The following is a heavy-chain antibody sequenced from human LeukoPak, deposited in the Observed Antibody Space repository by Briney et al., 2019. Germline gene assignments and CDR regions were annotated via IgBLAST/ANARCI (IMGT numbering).Heavy chain of an antibody. CDR1: GRSISSGNY. Sequence: SETLSLTCNVYGRSISSGNYGDWIRQSPGKELGGIGTMLQSGSTEYNPSLSSRVTISVDTSNNQFSLRLISVTAADSVVYYCTTGPNYIYFDLWGRGTLVTVSS. CDR3: TTGPNYIYFDL. D-gene: IGHD1-7*01. J-gene: IGHJ2*01. V-gene: IGHV4-38-2*02. CDR2: MLQSGST.